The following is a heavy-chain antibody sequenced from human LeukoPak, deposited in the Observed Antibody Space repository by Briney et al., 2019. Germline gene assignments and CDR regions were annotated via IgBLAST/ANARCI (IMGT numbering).Heavy chain of an antibody. CDR2: IYPGDSDT. J-gene: IGHJ5*02. Sequence: GESLKISCKVSGYSFTTYWIGWVRQMPGKGLEWMGIIYPGDSDTKYSPSFQGQVTISADKPISTAYLQWSSLKASDTAMYYCARHVGSDAFWNEWGFDPWGQGTRVTVSS. V-gene: IGHV5-51*01. D-gene: IGHD3-3*01. CDR3: ARHVGSDAFWNEWGFDP. CDR1: GYSFTTYW.